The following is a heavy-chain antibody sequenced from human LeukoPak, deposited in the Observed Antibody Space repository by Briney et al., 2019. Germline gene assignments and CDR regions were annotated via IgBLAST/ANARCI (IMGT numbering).Heavy chain of an antibody. CDR3: ANDILPDIVVVPAALIAFDI. CDR1: GFTFSSYA. D-gene: IGHD2-2*01. Sequence: GGSLRLSCAASGFTFSSYAMSWVRQAPGKGLEWVSAISGSGGSTYYADSVKGRFTISRDNSKNTLYLQMNSLRAEDTAVYYCANDILPDIVVVPAALIAFDIWGQGTMVTVSS. V-gene: IGHV3-23*01. CDR2: ISGSGGST. J-gene: IGHJ3*02.